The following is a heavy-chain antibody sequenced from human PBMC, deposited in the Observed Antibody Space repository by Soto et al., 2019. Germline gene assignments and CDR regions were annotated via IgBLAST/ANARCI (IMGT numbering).Heavy chain of an antibody. V-gene: IGHV4-39*01. CDR1: GGSITSSSYY. CDR2: IYYSGRA. J-gene: IGHJ5*02. Sequence: SETLSLTCAVSGGSITSSSYYWGWIRQPPGKGLEWIGSIYYSGRAYYSPSLKSRVTISVDTSKNQFSLKLSSVTAADTAVYYCARLVWSYGTWFDPWGQGTLVTVSS. D-gene: IGHD5-18*01. CDR3: ARLVWSYGTWFDP.